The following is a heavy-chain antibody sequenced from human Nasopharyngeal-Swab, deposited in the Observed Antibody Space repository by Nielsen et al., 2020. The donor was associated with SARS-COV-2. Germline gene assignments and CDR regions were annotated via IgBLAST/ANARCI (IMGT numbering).Heavy chain of an antibody. V-gene: IGHV3-30*03. CDR3: AGELLRDYGMDV. J-gene: IGHJ6*02. CDR2: ISYDGSNK. D-gene: IGHD1-26*01. Sequence: GESLKISCAASGFTFSSYGMHWVRQAPGKGLEWVAVISYDGSNKYYADSVKGRFTISRDNSKNTLCLQMNSLRAEDTAVYYCAGELLRDYGMDVWGQGTTVTVSS. CDR1: GFTFSSYG.